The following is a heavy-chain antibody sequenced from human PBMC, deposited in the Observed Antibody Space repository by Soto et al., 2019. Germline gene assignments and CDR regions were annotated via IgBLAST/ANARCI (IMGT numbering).Heavy chain of an antibody. D-gene: IGHD1-26*01. CDR2: ISGSGGGA. CDR3: AKDLPGTTWFDS. V-gene: IGHV3-23*01. Sequence: GGSLRLSCGASGSTFGNYAMSWVRQAPGKGLDWVSTISGSGGGAYNADSVKGRFTISRDNSKNTLFLQMNSLRAEDTAVYYCAKDLPGTTWFDSWGQGTLVTVSS. CDR1: GSTFGNYA. J-gene: IGHJ5*01.